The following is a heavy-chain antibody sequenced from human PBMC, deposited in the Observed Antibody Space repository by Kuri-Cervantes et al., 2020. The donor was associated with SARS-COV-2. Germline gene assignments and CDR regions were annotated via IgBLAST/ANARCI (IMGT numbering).Heavy chain of an antibody. Sequence: GESLKIYCAASGFIFSSYAMHWVRQAPGKGLEWVAVISYDGSNKYYADSVKGRFTISRDNSKNTLYLQMNSLRAEDTAVYYCASDAYSSSWYYYYYGMDVWGQGTTVTVSS. CDR2: ISYDGSNK. CDR3: ASDAYSSSWYYYYYGMDV. CDR1: GFIFSSYA. V-gene: IGHV3-30-3*01. J-gene: IGHJ6*02. D-gene: IGHD6-13*01.